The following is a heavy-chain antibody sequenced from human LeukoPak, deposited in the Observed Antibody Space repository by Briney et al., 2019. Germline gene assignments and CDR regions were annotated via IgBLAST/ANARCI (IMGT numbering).Heavy chain of an antibody. V-gene: IGHV3-30*04. Sequence: GGSLRLSCAASGFTFSSYAMHWVRQAPGKGLEWVAVISYDGSNKYYADSVKGRFTISSDNSKNTLYLQMNSLRAEDTTVYYCARDSGGCSSTSCYRGDWFDPWGQGTLVTVSS. J-gene: IGHJ5*02. CDR2: ISYDGSNK. D-gene: IGHD2-2*02. CDR1: GFTFSSYA. CDR3: ARDSGGCSSTSCYRGDWFDP.